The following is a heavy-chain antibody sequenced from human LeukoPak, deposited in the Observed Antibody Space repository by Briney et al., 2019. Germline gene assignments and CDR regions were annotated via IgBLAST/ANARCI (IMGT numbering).Heavy chain of an antibody. CDR3: AADLPTLGSGEVGY. V-gene: IGHV3-15*01. CDR1: GFTFSSYG. Sequence: PGRSLRLSCAASGFTFSSYGMHWVRQAPGKGLEWVGRIKSKAGGGTTDYAAPVKGRFTISRDDSKNTLYLQMNSLKTEDTAVYFCAADLPTLGSGEVGYWGQGTLVTVSS. D-gene: IGHD3-10*01. CDR2: IKSKAGGGTT. J-gene: IGHJ4*02.